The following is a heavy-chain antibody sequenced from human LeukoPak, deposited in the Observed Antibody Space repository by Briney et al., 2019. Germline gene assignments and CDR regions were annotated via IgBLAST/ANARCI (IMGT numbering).Heavy chain of an antibody. CDR2: IYYSGST. D-gene: IGHD3-3*01. J-gene: IGHJ3*02. CDR3: ARFHDFWSGYFSAGSAFDI. CDR1: GGSISSYY. V-gene: IGHV4-59*08. Sequence: TSETLSLTCTVSGGSISSYYWSWIRQPPGKGLEWIGYIYYSGSTNYNPSLKSRVTISVDTSKNQFSLKLSSVTAADTAVYYCARFHDFWSGYFSAGSAFDIWGQGIMVTVSS.